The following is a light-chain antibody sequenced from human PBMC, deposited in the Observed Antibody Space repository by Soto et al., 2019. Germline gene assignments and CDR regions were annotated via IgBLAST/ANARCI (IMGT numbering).Light chain of an antibody. CDR1: RDIGNY. V-gene: IGKV1-33*01. CDR2: DAF. Sequence: DIQLTQSPSSVAASVGDKVTISCQASRDIGNYFVWFQQKPGQAPKLLINDAFNLKSGVPSRFSGSKSGSHFSLTITGLQPEDIATYYCQQYESLPYTFGQGTKLEI. CDR3: QQYESLPYT. J-gene: IGKJ2*01.